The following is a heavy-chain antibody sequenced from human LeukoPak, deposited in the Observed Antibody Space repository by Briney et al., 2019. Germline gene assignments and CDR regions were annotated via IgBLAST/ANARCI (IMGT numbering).Heavy chain of an antibody. V-gene: IGHV4-34*01. D-gene: IGHD2-15*01. CDR1: GGSFSGYY. J-gene: IGHJ4*02. CDR3: ARVRLDIVVVVAATYFDY. CDR2: INHSGST. Sequence: SETLSLTCAAYGGSFSGYYWSWIRQPPGKGLEWIGEINHSGSTNYNPSLKSRVTISVDTSKNQFSLKLSSVTAADTAVYYCARVRLDIVVVVAATYFDYWGQGTLVTVSS.